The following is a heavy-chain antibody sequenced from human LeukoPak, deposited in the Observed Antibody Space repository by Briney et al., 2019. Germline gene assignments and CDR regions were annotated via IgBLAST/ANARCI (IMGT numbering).Heavy chain of an antibody. CDR3: VSGYDNHYYYYYMGV. J-gene: IGHJ6*03. V-gene: IGHV3-74*01. Sequence: GGSLRLSCAASGFTFSSYWMHWVRQAPGKGLVWVSRINSDGSSTSYADSVKGRFTISRDNAKNTLYLQMNSLRAEDTAVYYCVSGYDNHYYYYYMGVWGKGTTVTVSS. CDR2: INSDGSST. CDR1: GFTFSSYW. D-gene: IGHD5-12*01.